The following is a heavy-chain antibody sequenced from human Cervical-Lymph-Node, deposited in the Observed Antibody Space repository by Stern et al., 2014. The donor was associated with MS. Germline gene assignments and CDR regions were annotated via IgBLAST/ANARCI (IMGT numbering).Heavy chain of an antibody. CDR2: IIPIFGTA. CDR1: GGTFSSYA. V-gene: IGHV1-69*12. Sequence: VQLVQSGAEVKKPGSSVKVSCKASGGTFSSYAISWVRQAPGQGLEWMGGIIPIFGTATYPLKFQGQVTITADESTSTAYPASRGLRSEDAAVYYCARDPGIAAAGDYNWFDPWGQGTLVTGSS. J-gene: IGHJ5*02. D-gene: IGHD6-13*01. CDR3: ARDPGIAAAGDYNWFDP.